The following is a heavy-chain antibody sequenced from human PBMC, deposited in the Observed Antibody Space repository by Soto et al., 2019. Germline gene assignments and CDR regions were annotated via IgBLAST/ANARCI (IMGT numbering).Heavy chain of an antibody. CDR2: INPSGGST. J-gene: IGHJ3*02. CDR3: ARGGYCSGGSCYLSSAFDI. CDR1: GYTFTSYY. V-gene: IGHV1-46*03. Sequence: QVQLVQSGAEVKKPGASVKVSCKASGYTFTSYYMHWERQAPGQGLEWMGIINPSGGSTSYAQKFQGRVTMTRDTSTSTVYMELSSLRSEDTAVYYCARGGYCSGGSCYLSSAFDIWGQGTMVTVSA. D-gene: IGHD2-15*01.